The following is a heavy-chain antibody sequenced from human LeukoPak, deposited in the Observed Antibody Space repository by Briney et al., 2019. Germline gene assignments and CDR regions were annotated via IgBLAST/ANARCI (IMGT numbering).Heavy chain of an antibody. CDR3: VSSMVSIEGFFNS. V-gene: IGHV3-23*01. J-gene: IGHJ4*02. CDR1: GFTFSNYA. Sequence: KTGGSLRLPCAASGFTFSNYAMSWVRQAPGKGLEWVSTLSGSGGRIYYADSVKGRFTISRDNSKNTLYLQINSLRAEDTAVYYCVSSMVSIEGFFNSWGQGTLVTVSS. D-gene: IGHD4/OR15-4a*01. CDR2: LSGSGGRI.